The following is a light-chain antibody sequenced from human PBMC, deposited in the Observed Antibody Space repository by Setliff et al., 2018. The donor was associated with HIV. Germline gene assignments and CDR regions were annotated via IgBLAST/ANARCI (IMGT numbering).Light chain of an antibody. CDR2: DNT. CDR3: CSYAGSYTFPYV. Sequence: QSVLTQPPSVSGAPGQRVTMSCTGSSSNIGAGFDVHWYQHLPGKAPKLLIYDNTNRPSGVPDRFSGSKSGNTASLTISGLQAEDEADYCCCSYAGSYTFPYVFGTGTKV. J-gene: IGLJ1*01. CDR1: SSNIGAGFD. V-gene: IGLV1-40*01.